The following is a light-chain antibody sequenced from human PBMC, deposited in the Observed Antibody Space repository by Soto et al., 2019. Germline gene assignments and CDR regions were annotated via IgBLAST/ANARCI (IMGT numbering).Light chain of an antibody. V-gene: IGKV3-20*01. CDR1: QSVSSSY. J-gene: IGKJ4*01. CDR2: GAS. CDR3: QHYDSSPLT. Sequence: EIVLTQSPGTLSLSPGERATLSCRASQSVSSSYLAWYQQKPGQAPRLLIYGASSRATGIPDRFSGSGSGTDFTLTISRLEPEDFAPYYCQHYDSSPLTFGGGTKVEIK.